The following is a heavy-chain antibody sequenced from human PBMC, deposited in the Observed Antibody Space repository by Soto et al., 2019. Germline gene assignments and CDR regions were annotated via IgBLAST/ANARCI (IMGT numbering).Heavy chain of an antibody. CDR1: GFTFSGYA. V-gene: IGHV3-23*01. D-gene: IGHD1-26*01. CDR2: ISGSGSNT. Sequence: EVQLLEYGGGLVQPGGSLRLSCAASGFTFSGYAMSWVRQAPGKGLECVSGISGSGSNTYYADSVKGRFTISRDNSGNTLYLEMNSLRAEDTAVYYCVKKEGGSYSSLYFHHWGQGTLVTVSS. CDR3: VKKEGGSYSSLYFHH. J-gene: IGHJ4*02.